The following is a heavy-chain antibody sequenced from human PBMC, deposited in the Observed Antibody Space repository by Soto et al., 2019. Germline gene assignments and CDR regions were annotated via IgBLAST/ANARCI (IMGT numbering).Heavy chain of an antibody. Sequence: GGSLRLSCAASGFTFSDYYMSWIRQAPGKGLEWVSYISSSGSTIYYADSVKGRFTISRDNAKNSLYLQMNSLRAEDTAVYYCARFRSIWRQLAPFDYWGQGTLVTVSS. D-gene: IGHD6-13*01. CDR3: ARFRSIWRQLAPFDY. CDR2: ISSSGSTI. CDR1: GFTFSDYY. V-gene: IGHV3-11*01. J-gene: IGHJ4*02.